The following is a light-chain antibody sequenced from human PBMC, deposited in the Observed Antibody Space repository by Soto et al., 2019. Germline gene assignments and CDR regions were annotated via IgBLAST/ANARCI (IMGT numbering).Light chain of an antibody. Sequence: DIQMTQSPSTLAGSVGDIFTIICRASQTISSWLAWYQQKPGKAPKLLIYKASTLKSGVPSRFSGSGAGTEFTLTSSSLQHDDFATYYCQHYNSYSEAFGQGTKVEIK. CDR2: KAS. J-gene: IGKJ1*01. V-gene: IGKV1-5*03. CDR1: QTISSW. CDR3: QHYNSYSEA.